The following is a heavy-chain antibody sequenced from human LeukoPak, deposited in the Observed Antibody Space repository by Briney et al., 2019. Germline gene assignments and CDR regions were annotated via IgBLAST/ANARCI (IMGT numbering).Heavy chain of an antibody. V-gene: IGHV4-39*01. Sequence: WVRQPPGKGLEWIGSISYSGSTYYNPSLKSRVTISVDTSKNQFSLKLSSVTAADTAVYYCARLTPYSGSPLGDYWGQGTLVTVSS. J-gene: IGHJ4*02. CDR3: ARLTPYSGSPLGDY. D-gene: IGHD1-26*01. CDR2: ISYSGST.